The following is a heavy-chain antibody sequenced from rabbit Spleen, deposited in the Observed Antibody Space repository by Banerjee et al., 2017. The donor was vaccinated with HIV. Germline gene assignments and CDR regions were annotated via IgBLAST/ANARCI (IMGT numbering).Heavy chain of an antibody. CDR1: GFSFSSNYD. CDR2: MYTGNGKN. V-gene: IGHV1S40*01. J-gene: IGHJ4*01. Sequence: VESGGGLVKPGTSLTLICTASGFSFSSNYDMCWVYQAPGKGLEWIGCMYTGNGKNYYANWAKGRFTISKASSTPVTLEMTSLTAADTATYFCARDAGSYDYIDVYFNLWGPGTLVTV. D-gene: IGHD8-1*01. CDR3: ARDAGSYDYIDVYFNL.